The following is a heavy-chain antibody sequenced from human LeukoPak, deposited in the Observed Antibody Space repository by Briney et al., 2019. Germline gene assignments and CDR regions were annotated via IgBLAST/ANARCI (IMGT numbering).Heavy chain of an antibody. J-gene: IGHJ4*02. CDR2: INPNSGGT. Sequence: ASVKVSCKASGYTFTGYYMHWVRQAPGQGLEWMGWINPNSGGTNYAQKFQGRVTMTRDTSISTAYMELSRLRSDDTAVYYCAREGYYYDSSGYHYWDQGTLVTVSS. CDR1: GYTFTGYY. D-gene: IGHD3-22*01. V-gene: IGHV1-2*02. CDR3: AREGYYYDSSGYHY.